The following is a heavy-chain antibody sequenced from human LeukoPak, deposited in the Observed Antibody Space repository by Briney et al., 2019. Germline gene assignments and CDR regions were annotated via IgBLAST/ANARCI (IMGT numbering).Heavy chain of an antibody. CDR1: GYSISSGYY. CDR2: IYHSGST. V-gene: IGHV4-38-2*02. CDR3: ARGDGYNY. J-gene: IGHJ4*02. D-gene: IGHD5-24*01. Sequence: SETLSLTCTVPGYSISSGYYWGWIRQPPGKGLEWIGYIYHSGSTYYNPSLKSRVTISVDTSKNQFSLKLSSVTAADTAVYCCARGDGYNYWGQGTLVTVSS.